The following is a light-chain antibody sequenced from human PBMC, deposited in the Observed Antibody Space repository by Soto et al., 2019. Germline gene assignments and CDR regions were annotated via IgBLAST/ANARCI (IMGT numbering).Light chain of an antibody. CDR2: EVS. CDR3: SSYAGSSNLGV. V-gene: IGLV2-8*01. CDR1: SSDVGGYNY. Sequence: QSALTQPPSASGSPGQSVTISCTGTSSDVGGYNYVSWYQQHPGRARKLMIYEVSKRPSGVPDRFSGSKSGNTASLTVSGLQPEDEADYYCSSYAGSSNLGVFGGGTKLTVL. J-gene: IGLJ2*01.